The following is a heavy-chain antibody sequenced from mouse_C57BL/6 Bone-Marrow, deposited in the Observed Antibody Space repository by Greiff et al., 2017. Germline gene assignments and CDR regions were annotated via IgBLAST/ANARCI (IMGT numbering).Heavy chain of an antibody. CDR2: INPSNGGT. CDR1: GYTFTRYW. V-gene: IGHV1-53*01. D-gene: IGHD2-5*01. J-gene: IGHJ2*01. CDR3: ARYYYSNGYFDY. Sequence: QVQLQQPGTELVKPGASVKLSCKASGYTFTRYWMHWVKQRPGQGLEWIGNINPSNGGTNYNEKFKSKATLTVDKSSSTAYMQLSSLTSEDSAVXYCARYYYSNGYFDYWGQGTTLTVSS.